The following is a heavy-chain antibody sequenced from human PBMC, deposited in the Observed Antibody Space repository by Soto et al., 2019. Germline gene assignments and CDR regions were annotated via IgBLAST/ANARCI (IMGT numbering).Heavy chain of an antibody. CDR2: IYYSGST. Sequence: QVQLQESGPGLVKPSETLSLTCTVSGGSISSYYWSWIRQPPGKGLEWIGYIYYSGSTNYNPSLKSRVTISVDTSKNQFSLKLSSVSAADTAVYYCARRNRLLDAFDIWGQGTMVTVSS. J-gene: IGHJ3*02. CDR1: GGSISSYY. D-gene: IGHD2-15*01. V-gene: IGHV4-59*01. CDR3: ARRNRLLDAFDI.